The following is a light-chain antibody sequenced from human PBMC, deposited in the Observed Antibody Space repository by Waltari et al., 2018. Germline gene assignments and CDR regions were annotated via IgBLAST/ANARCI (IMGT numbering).Light chain of an antibody. CDR3: YSTDNSGNYRV. CDR2: EDN. J-gene: IGLJ2*01. V-gene: IGLV3-10*01. CDR1: AFPNKY. Sequence: SYELTQPPSVSVSPGQTARITCSGDAFPNKYVSWYQQKSGQAPVLVIYEDNTRASGIPERFSGSTSGTVATLSVSGAQVDDEADYYCYSTDNSGNYRVFGGGTKLTVL.